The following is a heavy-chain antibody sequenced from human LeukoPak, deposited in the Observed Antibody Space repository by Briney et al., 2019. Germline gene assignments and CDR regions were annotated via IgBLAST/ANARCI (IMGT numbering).Heavy chain of an antibody. CDR3: ARGGSQMATIPLDY. J-gene: IGHJ4*02. V-gene: IGHV1-18*01. D-gene: IGHD5-24*01. CDR1: GYTFTSYG. Sequence: ASVKVSCKASGYTFTSYGISWVRQTPGQGREWMGWISAYNGNTNFAQKLQGRVTMTTDTSTSTAYMELRSLRSDDTAVYYCARGGSQMATIPLDYWGQGTLVTVSS. CDR2: ISAYNGNT.